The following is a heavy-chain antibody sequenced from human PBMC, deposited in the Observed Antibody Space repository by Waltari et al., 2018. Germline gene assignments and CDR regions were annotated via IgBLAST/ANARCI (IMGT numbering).Heavy chain of an antibody. V-gene: IGHV4-34*01. J-gene: IGHJ4*02. CDR2: INHSGST. CDR3: ARGTAARPFDY. D-gene: IGHD6-6*01. CDR1: GGSFSGYY. Sequence: QVQLQQWGAGLLKPSETLSLTCAVYGGSFSGYYWSWIRQPPGKGLEWIGEINHSGSTNYNPSLKSRVTISVDTSKNQFSLKLSSVTAADTAVYYCARGTAARPFDYWGQGTLVTVSS.